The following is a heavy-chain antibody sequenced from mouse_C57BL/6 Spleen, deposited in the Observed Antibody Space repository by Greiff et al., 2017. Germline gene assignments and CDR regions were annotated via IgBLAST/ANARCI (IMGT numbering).Heavy chain of an antibody. CDR2: IWTGGGT. Sequence: QVQLQQSGPGLVAPSQSLSITCTVSGFSLTSYAISWVRQPPGKGLEWIGVIWTGGGTNYNSALKSRLSISKDNSKSQVFLKMNSLQTYDTARYYCARQLYFDYWGQGTTLTVSS. D-gene: IGHD3-1*01. V-gene: IGHV2-9-1*01. J-gene: IGHJ2*01. CDR1: GFSLTSYA. CDR3: ARQLYFDY.